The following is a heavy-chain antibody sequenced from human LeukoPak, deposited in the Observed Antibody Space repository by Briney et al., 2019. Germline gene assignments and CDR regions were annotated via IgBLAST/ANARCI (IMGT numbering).Heavy chain of an antibody. CDR2: INSDGSST. V-gene: IGHV3-74*01. CDR1: GFTFSSYW. Sequence: GGSLRLSYAASGFTFSSYWMHWVRQAPGKGLVWVSRINSDGSSTSYADSVKGRFTISRDNAKNTLYLQMNSLRAEDTAVYYCARDRDGYNAFDYWGQGTLVTVSS. D-gene: IGHD5-24*01. CDR3: ARDRDGYNAFDY. J-gene: IGHJ4*02.